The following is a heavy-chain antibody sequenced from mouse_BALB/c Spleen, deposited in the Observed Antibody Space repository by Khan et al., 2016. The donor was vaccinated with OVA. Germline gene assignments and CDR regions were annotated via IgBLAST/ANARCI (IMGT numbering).Heavy chain of an antibody. CDR2: INPNTGVS. J-gene: IGHJ4*01. D-gene: IGHD1-1*01. Sequence: QIQLVQFGPELRKPGETVKISCKASGYTFTDYGMNWVKQAPGKGLKWMGWINPNTGVSTFAEDFKGRFAFSLESSARSAYLQINNLKNEDTAIYFCAIDQSYGSTYRNLDDYALDYWGQRTSVTVSS. V-gene: IGHV9-3*02. CDR3: AIDQSYGSTYRNLDDYALDY. CDR1: GYTFTDYG.